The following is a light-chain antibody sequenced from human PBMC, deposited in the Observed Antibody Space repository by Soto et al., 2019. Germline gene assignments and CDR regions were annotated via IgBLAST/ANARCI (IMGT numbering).Light chain of an antibody. V-gene: IGKV3-20*01. Sequence: EIVLTQSPGTLSLSPGQRVTLSCRASPSLSSNFLAWYQQKPGQAPRLLIYGASSRATGIPDRFSGSGSGTDFTLAISRLEPEDFELYYCQQYGSTPFTFGPGTKVDIQ. CDR1: PSLSSNF. CDR3: QQYGSTPFT. J-gene: IGKJ3*01. CDR2: GAS.